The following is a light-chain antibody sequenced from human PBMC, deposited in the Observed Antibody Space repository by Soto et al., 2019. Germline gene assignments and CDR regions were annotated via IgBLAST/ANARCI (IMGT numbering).Light chain of an antibody. J-gene: IGKJ5*01. CDR3: QHYETYPIT. CDR1: QSINNW. Sequence: DIRMTQSPSTLSASVGDRVTITSRASQSINNWLAWYQQKPGKAPNLLIYDASSLESGVPSRFSGSASGTEFTLTISSLQPDDFATYYCQHYETYPITFGQGTRLEI. V-gene: IGKV1-5*01. CDR2: DAS.